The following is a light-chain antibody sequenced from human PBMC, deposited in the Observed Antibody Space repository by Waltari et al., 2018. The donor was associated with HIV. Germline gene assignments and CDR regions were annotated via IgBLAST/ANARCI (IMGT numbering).Light chain of an antibody. CDR1: QSISSW. Sequence: DIQMTQSPSTLSASVVDRVTITCRASQSISSWLAWYQQKPGKAPKLLIYKASSLESGVPSRFSGSGSGTEFTLTISSLQPDDFATYYCQQYYSWTFGQGTKVEIK. V-gene: IGKV1-5*03. CDR2: KAS. J-gene: IGKJ1*01. CDR3: QQYYSWT.